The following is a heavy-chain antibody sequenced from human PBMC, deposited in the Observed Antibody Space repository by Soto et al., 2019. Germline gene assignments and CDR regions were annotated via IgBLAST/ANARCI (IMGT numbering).Heavy chain of an antibody. Sequence: GASVKVSCKASGYTFTGYYMHWVRQAPGQGLEWMGWINPNSGGTNYAQKFQGWVTMTRDTSISTAYMELSRLRSDDTAVYYCAREWHRSYFAAFDIWGQGTMVTVSS. D-gene: IGHD3-10*01. CDR2: INPNSGGT. J-gene: IGHJ3*02. CDR1: GYTFTGYY. CDR3: AREWHRSYFAAFDI. V-gene: IGHV1-2*04.